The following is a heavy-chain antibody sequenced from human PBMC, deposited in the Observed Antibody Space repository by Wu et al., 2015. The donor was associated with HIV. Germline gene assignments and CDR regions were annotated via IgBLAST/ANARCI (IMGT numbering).Heavy chain of an antibody. J-gene: IGHJ6*02. D-gene: IGHD2-21*02. V-gene: IGHV1-69*12. Sequence: VQLVQSGAEMKKPGSSVKLSCKASGDSFSSYAISWVRQAPGQGLEWMGEIIPVFGAANYAQKFQGRVTINADESPTTAYMELSSLRSDDTAVYYCARVTSSAGYYYYGMDVWDQGP. CDR1: GDSFSSYA. CDR3: ARVTSSAGYYYYGMDV. CDR2: IIPVFGAA.